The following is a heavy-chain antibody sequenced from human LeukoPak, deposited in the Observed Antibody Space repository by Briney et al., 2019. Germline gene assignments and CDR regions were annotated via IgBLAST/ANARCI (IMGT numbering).Heavy chain of an antibody. D-gene: IGHD5-24*01. CDR1: GFTFSSYA. CDR3: ARDLSSRDVYNFRVFDY. V-gene: IGHV3-23*01. Sequence: PGGSLRLSCVASGFTFSSYAMSWVRQAPGKGLEWVSAISGIGGSTYYADSVKGRFTISRDNSKNTLYLQMNSLRAEDTAVYYCARDLSSRDVYNFRVFDYWGQGTLVTVSS. J-gene: IGHJ4*02. CDR2: ISGIGGST.